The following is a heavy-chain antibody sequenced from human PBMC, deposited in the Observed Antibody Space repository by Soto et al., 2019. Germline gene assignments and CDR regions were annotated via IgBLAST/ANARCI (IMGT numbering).Heavy chain of an antibody. Sequence: PSETLSLTCAVYGGSFSGYYWSWIRQPPGKGLEWIGEINHSGSTNYNPSLKSRVTISVDTSKNQFSLKLSSVTAADTAVYYCAGVTSSSWHRGYYGMDVWGQGTTVTVSS. J-gene: IGHJ6*02. V-gene: IGHV4-34*01. CDR2: INHSGST. CDR1: GGSFSGYY. D-gene: IGHD6-13*01. CDR3: AGVTSSSWHRGYYGMDV.